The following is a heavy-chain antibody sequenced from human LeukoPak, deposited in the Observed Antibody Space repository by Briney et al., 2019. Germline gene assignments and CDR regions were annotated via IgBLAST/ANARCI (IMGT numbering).Heavy chain of an antibody. J-gene: IGHJ3*02. D-gene: IGHD2-8*01. CDR3: AVLKGVFDI. V-gene: IGHV1-3*01. CDR1: GYIFTNHA. CDR2: INAGNGDT. Sequence: ASVKVSCKASGYIFTNHAIHWVRQAPGQRLEWMGWINAGNGDTKYLQKFQGRVTITRDTSASTAYMELSGLRSEDTAVYYCAVLKGVFDIWGQGTMVTVSS.